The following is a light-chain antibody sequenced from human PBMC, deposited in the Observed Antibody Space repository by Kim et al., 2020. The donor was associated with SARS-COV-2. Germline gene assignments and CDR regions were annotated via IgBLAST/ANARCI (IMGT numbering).Light chain of an antibody. Sequence: SVGDRVTTTSQASQYVTNSLNWFQHKPGKAPKLLIYDASNLEIGVPSRFSGSGSGTDFTFTISSLQPEDSATYYCQQYDDLLLTFGGGTKVDIK. CDR2: DAS. CDR3: QQYDDLLLT. CDR1: QYVTNS. J-gene: IGKJ4*01. V-gene: IGKV1-33*01.